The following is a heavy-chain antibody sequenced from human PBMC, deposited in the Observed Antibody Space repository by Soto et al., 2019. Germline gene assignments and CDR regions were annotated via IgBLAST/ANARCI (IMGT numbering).Heavy chain of an antibody. Sequence: GGSLSLSCAASGFPVSTKYMSWVRQAPGKGLEWVSVIYSGGSTFYADSVRGRFTISRDNSKNTVNLQMNSLRAEDTAVYYCARDWRIAAAGTVGFDPWGQGTLVTVSS. CDR2: IYSGGST. CDR1: GFPVSTKY. V-gene: IGHV3-66*01. CDR3: ARDWRIAAAGTVGFDP. J-gene: IGHJ5*02. D-gene: IGHD6-13*01.